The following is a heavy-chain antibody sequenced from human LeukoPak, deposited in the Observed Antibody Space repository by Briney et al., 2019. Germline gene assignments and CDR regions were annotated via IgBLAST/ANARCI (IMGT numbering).Heavy chain of an antibody. V-gene: IGHV3-30*02. J-gene: IGHJ4*02. Sequence: PGGSLRLSCAASGFTFSNYGMRWVRQAPGKGLEWVAFIRYDGSNEYYADSVKGRFTIPRDNSKNTVYLQMDSLRAEDTAVYYCAKDRVSSETDFDSWGQGTLATVSS. CDR3: AKDRVSSETDFDS. CDR2: IRYDGSNE. D-gene: IGHD3-22*01. CDR1: GFTFSNYG.